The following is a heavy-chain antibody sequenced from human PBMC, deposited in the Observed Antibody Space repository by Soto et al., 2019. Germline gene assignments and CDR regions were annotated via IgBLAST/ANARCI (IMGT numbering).Heavy chain of an antibody. Sequence: QVQLVQSGAELKKPGSSVNVSCAASGGTFKTYTINWVRQAPGQGLEWIGQIIPMYDSANYDKRFQGRVTISADKSTYIAYMELSGLRSEDTALYCCATWMTYSGSYCFDYGGQGTRFSVSS. J-gene: IGHJ4*02. CDR2: IIPMYDSA. D-gene: IGHD1-26*01. V-gene: IGHV1-69*06. CDR1: GGTFKTYT. CDR3: ATWMTYSGSYCFDY.